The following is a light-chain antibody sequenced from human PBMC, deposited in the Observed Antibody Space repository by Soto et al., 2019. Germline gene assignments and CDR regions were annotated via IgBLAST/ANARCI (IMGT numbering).Light chain of an antibody. V-gene: IGKV3-20*01. CDR2: RAS. Sequence: EIVLTQSPCTLSLSPGERATLSCRASQTISSSFLAWYQQKPGQAHRLLIYRASRRAPGIPDRFSGSWSWTNFALTISRLEPEDFAVYYCHQFGSSPLDTFGPGTKVEIK. CDR1: QTISSSF. J-gene: IGKJ3*01. CDR3: HQFGSSPLDT.